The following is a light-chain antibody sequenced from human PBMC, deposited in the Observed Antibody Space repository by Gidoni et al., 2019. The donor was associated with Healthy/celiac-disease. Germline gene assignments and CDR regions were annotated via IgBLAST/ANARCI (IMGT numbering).Light chain of an antibody. V-gene: IGLV1-40*01. J-gene: IGLJ2*01. CDR3: QSYDSSLSRV. CDR1: SSTIGAGYD. CDR2: GNS. Sequence: PPSVSGAPGQRVTISCTGSSSTIGAGYDVHWYQQLPGTAPKLLIYGNSNRPSGVPDRFSGSKSGTSASLAITGLQAEDEADYYCQSYDSSLSRVFGGGTKLTVL.